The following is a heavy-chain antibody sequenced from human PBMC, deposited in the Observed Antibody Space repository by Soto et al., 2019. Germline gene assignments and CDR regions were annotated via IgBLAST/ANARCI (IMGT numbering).Heavy chain of an antibody. D-gene: IGHD5-12*01. Sequence: ASETLSLTCTGSGGSISSSSYYWGWIRQPPGKGPEWIGSIYYSGGTYYNPSLKSRLTISVDTSNNQFSLKLSSVTAADTAVDFCARGPTITTDVWGRGILVTVSS. V-gene: IGHV4-39*01. CDR2: IYYSGGT. J-gene: IGHJ4*02. CDR1: GGSISSSSYY. CDR3: ARGPTITTDV.